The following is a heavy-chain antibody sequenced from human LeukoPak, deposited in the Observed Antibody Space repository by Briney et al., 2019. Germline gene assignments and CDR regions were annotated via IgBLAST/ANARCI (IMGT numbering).Heavy chain of an antibody. J-gene: IGHJ4*02. Sequence: GRSLRLSCAASGFTISSYAMHWVRQAPGKGLEWVAVISYDGSNKYYADSVKGRFTISRDNSKNTLYLQMNSLRAEDTAVYYCAREVGAIQEPKAGYFDYWGQGTLVTVSS. CDR1: GFTISSYA. CDR3: AREVGAIQEPKAGYFDY. V-gene: IGHV3-30*04. CDR2: ISYDGSNK. D-gene: IGHD2-2*02.